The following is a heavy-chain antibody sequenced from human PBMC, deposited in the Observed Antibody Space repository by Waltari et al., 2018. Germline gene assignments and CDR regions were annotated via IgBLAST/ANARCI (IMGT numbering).Heavy chain of an antibody. V-gene: IGHV4-39*01. Sequence: QLQLQESGPGLVKPSETLSLPCTVSGGSISSSSYYWGWIRQPPGKGLEWIGTIYYSGSTYYNPSLKSRVTISVDTSKNQFSLRLSSVTAADTAVYYCASPNGSSYWYFDLWGRGTLVTVSS. CDR3: ASPNGSSYWYFDL. J-gene: IGHJ2*01. D-gene: IGHD6-6*01. CDR2: IYYSGST. CDR1: GGSISSSSYY.